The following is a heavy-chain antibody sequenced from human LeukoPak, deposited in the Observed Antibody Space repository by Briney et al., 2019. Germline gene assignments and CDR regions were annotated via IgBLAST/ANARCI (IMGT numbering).Heavy chain of an antibody. D-gene: IGHD3-22*01. CDR2: VYYTGST. CDR1: GGSISSNNYY. CDR3: ARAHYDSSGYYYEE. J-gene: IGHJ4*02. V-gene: IGHV4-39*07. Sequence: SETLSLTCTVSGGSISSNNYYWGWIRQPPGKGLEWIGSVYYTGSTQYNPSLKSRVTISVDTSKNQFSLKLRSVTAADTAVYYCARAHYDSSGYYYEEWGQGTLVTVSS.